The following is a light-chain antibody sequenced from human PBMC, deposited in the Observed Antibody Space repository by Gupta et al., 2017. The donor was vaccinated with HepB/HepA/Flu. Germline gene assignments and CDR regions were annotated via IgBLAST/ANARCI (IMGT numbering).Light chain of an antibody. Sequence: QSALTQPRSVSGSPGQSVTISCTGTSSDVGGYNYVSWYQQHPGKAPKLMIYDVSKRPSGVPDRFSGSKSGNTASLTISGLQAEDEADYYCYSYAGSYTHVVFGGGTKLTVL. V-gene: IGLV2-11*01. CDR3: YSYAGSYTHVV. CDR2: DVS. J-gene: IGLJ2*01. CDR1: SSDVGGYNY.